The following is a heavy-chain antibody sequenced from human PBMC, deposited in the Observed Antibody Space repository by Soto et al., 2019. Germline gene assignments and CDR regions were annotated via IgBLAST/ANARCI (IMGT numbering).Heavy chain of an antibody. CDR1: GGSIRSYY. V-gene: IGHV4-4*07. J-gene: IGHJ4*02. Sequence: SETLSLTCTVSGGSIRSYYWIRIRQPAGKGLEWIGHIYASGNTNYNPSLKSRITMSVDTSKNQFSLSLSSVTAADTAVYYCARDPRNFWSGSLGYFDYWGQGTLVTVSS. CDR3: ARDPRNFWSGSLGYFDY. CDR2: IYASGNT. D-gene: IGHD3-3*01.